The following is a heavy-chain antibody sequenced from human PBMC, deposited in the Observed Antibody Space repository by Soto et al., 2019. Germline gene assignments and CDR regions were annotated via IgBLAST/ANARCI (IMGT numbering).Heavy chain of an antibody. J-gene: IGHJ6*03. CDR3: ARGMGNYFYYMDV. CDR1: GFTFDDYA. CDR2: ISWNSGSI. Sequence: GGSLRLSCAASGFTFDDYAMHWVRQAPGKGLEWVSGISWNSGSIGYADSVKGRFTISRDNAKNSLYLQMDNLRAEDTAVYYCARGMGNYFYYMDVWGTGTTVTVSS. V-gene: IGHV3-9*01. D-gene: IGHD1-26*01.